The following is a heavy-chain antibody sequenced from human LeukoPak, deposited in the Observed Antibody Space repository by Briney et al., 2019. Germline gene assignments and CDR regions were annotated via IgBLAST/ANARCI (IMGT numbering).Heavy chain of an antibody. J-gene: IGHJ5*02. CDR3: ARDNSVGDIAWWFDP. V-gene: IGHV1-46*01. Sequence: ASVKVSCKASGGTFSSYAISWVRQAPGQGLEWMGLINPSGSSTLYAQKFQGRVTMTRDMSTTTDYMELSSLRSEDTAVYYCARDNSVGDIAWWFDPWGQGTLVTVSS. CDR2: INPSGSST. D-gene: IGHD3-16*02. CDR1: GGTFSSYA.